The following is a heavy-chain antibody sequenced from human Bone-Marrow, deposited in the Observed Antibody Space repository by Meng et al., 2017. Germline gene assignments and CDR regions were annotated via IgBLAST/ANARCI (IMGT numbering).Heavy chain of an antibody. CDR2: LHDSGST. Sequence: QLPLQASGPGLVKPSETRSLTCNVAGGSISASSFYWGWIRQASGKGLEWIGTLHDSGSTYYNPSLKSRVTISADTSNSQFSLKLSSVTAADTAVYYCAREWGTLATAADDYWGQGTLVTVSS. CDR1: GGSISASSFY. D-gene: IGHD6-13*01. J-gene: IGHJ4*02. V-gene: IGHV4-39*07. CDR3: AREWGTLATAADDY.